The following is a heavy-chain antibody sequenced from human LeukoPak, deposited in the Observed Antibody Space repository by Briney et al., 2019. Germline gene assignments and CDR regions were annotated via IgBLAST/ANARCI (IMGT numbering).Heavy chain of an antibody. V-gene: IGHV3-7*04. Sequence: PGGSLRLSCAASGFTFTNSWMTWVRQAPGKGLEWVANIKQDGSAKYYVDSVRGRFTISRDNAKNSLYLQMNSLRAEDTAVYYCARDFGPHGYWGQGTLVTVSS. J-gene: IGHJ4*02. CDR3: ARDFGPHGY. CDR2: IKQDGSAK. CDR1: GFTFTNSW. D-gene: IGHD3-10*01.